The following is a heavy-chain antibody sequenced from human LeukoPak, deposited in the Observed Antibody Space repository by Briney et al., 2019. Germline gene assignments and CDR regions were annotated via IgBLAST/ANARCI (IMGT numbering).Heavy chain of an antibody. D-gene: IGHD3-10*01. CDR3: ASLPGENY. V-gene: IGHV3-21*01. CDR2: ISSSSSYI. Sequence: LEWVSSISSSSSYIYYADSVKGRFTISRDNAKNSLYLQMNSLRAGDTAVYYCASLPGENYWGQGTLVTVSS. J-gene: IGHJ4*02.